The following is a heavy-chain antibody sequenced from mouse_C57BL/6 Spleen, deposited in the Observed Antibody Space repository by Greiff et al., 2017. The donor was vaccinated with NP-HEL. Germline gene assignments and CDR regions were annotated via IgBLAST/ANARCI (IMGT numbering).Heavy chain of an antibody. D-gene: IGHD2-5*01. CDR1: GYTFTSYW. J-gene: IGHJ4*01. CDR2: IDPNSGGT. V-gene: IGHV1-72*01. CDR3: ARRDSNYVGAMDY. Sequence: QVQLQQPGAELVKPGASVKLSCKASGYTFTSYWMHWVKQRPGRGLEWIGRIDPNSGGTKYNEKFKSKATLTVDKPSSTAYMQLSSLISEDSAVYYCARRDSNYVGAMDYWGQGTSVTVSS.